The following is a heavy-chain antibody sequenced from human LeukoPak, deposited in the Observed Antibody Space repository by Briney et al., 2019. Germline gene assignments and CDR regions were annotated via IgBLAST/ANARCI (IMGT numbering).Heavy chain of an antibody. CDR2: INPNSGGT. Sequence: ASVKVSCKASGYTFTGYYMHWVRQAPGQGLEWMGWINPNSGGTNYAQKFQGRVTMTRDTSISTAYMELSGLRSDDTAVYYCARAVVVGAPGDYWGQGTLVTVSS. D-gene: IGHD1-26*01. V-gene: IGHV1-2*02. CDR3: ARAVVVGAPGDY. CDR1: GYTFTGYY. J-gene: IGHJ4*02.